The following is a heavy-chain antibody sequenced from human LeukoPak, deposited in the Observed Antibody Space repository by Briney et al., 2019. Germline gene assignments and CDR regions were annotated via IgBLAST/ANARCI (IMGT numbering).Heavy chain of an antibody. D-gene: IGHD3-3*01. CDR1: GYTFTSYD. Sequence: ASVKVSCKASGYTFTSYDINWVRQATGQGLEWMGWMNPNSGNTGYAQKFQGRVTMTRNTSISTAYMELSSLRPEDTAVYYCARLRAREVFYYYYMDVWGKGTTVTVSS. J-gene: IGHJ6*03. CDR2: MNPNSGNT. V-gene: IGHV1-8*01. CDR3: ARLRAREVFYYYYMDV.